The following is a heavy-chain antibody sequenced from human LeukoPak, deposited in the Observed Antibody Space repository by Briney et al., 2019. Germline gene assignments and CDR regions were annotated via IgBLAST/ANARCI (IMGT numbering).Heavy chain of an antibody. D-gene: IGHD6-13*01. Sequence: GGSLRLSCAASGFTFSSYSMNWVRQAPGKGLEWVSSIISSSSSIYYADSVKGRFTISRDNAKNSLFLQMNSLRAEDTAVYYCASPSPGGGAAGLFDYWGRGALVTVSS. CDR3: ASPSPGGGAAGLFDY. J-gene: IGHJ4*02. CDR1: GFTFSSYS. CDR2: IISSSSSI. V-gene: IGHV3-21*01.